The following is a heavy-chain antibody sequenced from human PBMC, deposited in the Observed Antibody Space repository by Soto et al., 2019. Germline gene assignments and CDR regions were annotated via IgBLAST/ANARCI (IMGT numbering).Heavy chain of an antibody. CDR3: ARDNNPTTIFGDYGMKV. V-gene: IGHV3-48*03. CDR1: GLSFSVFN. CDR2: MTSSGDSV. D-gene: IGHD3-3*01. Sequence: EEQLVESGGGLVQPGGSLTLSCAASGLSFSVFNKNWVRQAPGKGLEWVSYMTSSGDSVYYSDSVKGRFTTSSDNAKNSLFLQMDSLRAEDTAVYCWARDNNPTTIFGDYGMKVWGQGTTAIVSS. J-gene: IGHJ6*02.